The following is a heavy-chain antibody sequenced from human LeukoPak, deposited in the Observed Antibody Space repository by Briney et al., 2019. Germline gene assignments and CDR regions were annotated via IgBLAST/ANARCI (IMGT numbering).Heavy chain of an antibody. J-gene: IGHJ4*02. CDR3: ARGEVAAIPLDY. CDR2: IYYSGST. CDR1: GGSISSYY. Sequence: SETLSLTCTVSGGSISSYYWSWIRQPPGKGLEWIGYIYYSGSTNYNPSLKGRVTISVDTSKNQFSLKLSSVTAADTAVYYCARGEVAAIPLDYWGQGTLVTVSS. V-gene: IGHV4-59*01. D-gene: IGHD2-21*02.